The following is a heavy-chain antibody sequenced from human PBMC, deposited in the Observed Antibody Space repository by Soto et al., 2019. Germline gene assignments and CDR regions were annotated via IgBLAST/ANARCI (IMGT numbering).Heavy chain of an antibody. Sequence: ASVKVSCKASGYTFNSYGISWVRQAPGQGLEWMGWINPNNGNTKYAQKVQGRVTMTTDTSTSTAYMELRSLRSDDTAVYYCAREPALGGPFDYWGQGTLVTVSS. CDR2: INPNNGNT. V-gene: IGHV1-18*01. CDR3: AREPALGGPFDY. D-gene: IGHD3-16*01. CDR1: GYTFNSYG. J-gene: IGHJ4*02.